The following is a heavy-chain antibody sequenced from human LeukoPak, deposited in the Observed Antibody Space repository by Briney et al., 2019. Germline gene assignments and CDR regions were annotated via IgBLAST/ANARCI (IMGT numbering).Heavy chain of an antibody. V-gene: IGHV1-46*01. D-gene: IGHD3-3*01. J-gene: IGHJ6*02. Sequence: ASVKVSCKASGYTFTSYYMHWVRQAPGQGLEWMGIISPSGGSTRYTQKFQGRVTMTRDTSTSTVYMELSSLRSDDTAVYYCATSTIFGVAEYYYYGMDVWGQGTTVTVSS. CDR1: GYTFTSYY. CDR2: ISPSGGST. CDR3: ATSTIFGVAEYYYYGMDV.